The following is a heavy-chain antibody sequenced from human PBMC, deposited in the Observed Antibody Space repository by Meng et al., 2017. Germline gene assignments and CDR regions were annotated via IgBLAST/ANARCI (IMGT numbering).Heavy chain of an antibody. V-gene: IGHV1-69*14. D-gene: IGHD6-19*01. CDR1: GGTFSSYA. CDR2: IIPIFGTA. Sequence: QGPVGQAGGRVDQPWASVKVSCKASGGTFSSYAISWVRQAPGQGLEWMGGIIPIFGTANYAQKFQGRVTITADKSTSTAYMELSSLRSEDTAVYYCHSGWYQAGDDYWGQGTLVTVSS. CDR3: HSGWYQAGDDY. J-gene: IGHJ4*02.